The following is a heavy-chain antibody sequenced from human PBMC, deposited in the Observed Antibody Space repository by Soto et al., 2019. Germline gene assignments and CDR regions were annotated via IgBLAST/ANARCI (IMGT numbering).Heavy chain of an antibody. Sequence: SETLSLTCAVSGGSISSSNWWSWVRQPPGKGLEWIGEIYHSGSTNYNPSLKSQVTISVDKSKNQFSLKLSSVTAADTAVYFCARDPLLWFGELGYYYGMDVWGQGATVTVSS. CDR3: ARDPLLWFGELGYYYGMDV. CDR1: GGSISSSNW. J-gene: IGHJ6*02. D-gene: IGHD3-10*01. V-gene: IGHV4-4*02. CDR2: IYHSGST.